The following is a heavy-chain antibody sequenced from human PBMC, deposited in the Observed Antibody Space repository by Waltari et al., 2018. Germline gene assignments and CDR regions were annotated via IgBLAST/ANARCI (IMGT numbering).Heavy chain of an antibody. J-gene: IGHJ4*02. CDR1: GGSISSHY. CDR3: ARDLGTYCTGGVCYPWPVYY. Sequence: QVQLQESGPGLVKPSETLSLTCTVSGGSISSHYWSWIRQPPGKGLEWIGYIYYSGMTNYNPALKSRVTISVDTSKNQFSLKLSSVTAADTAVYYCARDLGTYCTGGVCYPWPVYYWGQGTLVTVSS. CDR2: IYYSGMT. D-gene: IGHD2-8*02. V-gene: IGHV4-59*11.